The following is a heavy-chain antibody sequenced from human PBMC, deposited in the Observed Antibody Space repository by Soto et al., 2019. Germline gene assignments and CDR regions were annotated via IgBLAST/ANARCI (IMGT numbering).Heavy chain of an antibody. Sequence: PGESLKISCKGSGYSFTSYWIGWVRQMPGKGLEWMGIIYPGDSDTRYSPSFRGQVTISADKSISTAYLQWSSLKASDTAMYYCATPTIYSSSWLSAFDIWGQGTMVTVSS. CDR2: IYPGDSDT. CDR1: GYSFTSYW. CDR3: ATPTIYSSSWLSAFDI. V-gene: IGHV5-51*01. D-gene: IGHD6-13*01. J-gene: IGHJ3*02.